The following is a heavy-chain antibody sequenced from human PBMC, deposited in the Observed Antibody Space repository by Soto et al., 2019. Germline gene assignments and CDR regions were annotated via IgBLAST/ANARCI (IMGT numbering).Heavy chain of an antibody. Sequence: PGGSLRLSCAASGFTFSDYAMTWVRQAPGKGLEWVSTISDGGSYLYYASSVKGRFAVSRDNSENTLYLQMDSLRAEDTAIYYCAKERAAHIGRPFDHWGQGTLVTVSS. CDR3: AKERAAHIGRPFDH. D-gene: IGHD2-21*01. J-gene: IGHJ4*02. CDR2: ISDGGSYL. CDR1: GFTFSDYA. V-gene: IGHV3-23*01.